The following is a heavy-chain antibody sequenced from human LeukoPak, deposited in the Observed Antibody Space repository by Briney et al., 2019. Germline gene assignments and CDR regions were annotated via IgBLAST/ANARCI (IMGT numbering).Heavy chain of an antibody. Sequence: PSETLSLTCAVYGGSFSGYYWSWIRQPPGKGLEWTGEINHSGSTNYNPSLKSRVTISVDTSKNQFSLTLSSVTAADTAVYYCASFGYDSSPWGMDYWGQGTLVTVSS. CDR3: ASFGYDSSPWGMDY. CDR1: GGSFSGYY. D-gene: IGHD3-22*01. CDR2: INHSGST. V-gene: IGHV4-34*01. J-gene: IGHJ4*02.